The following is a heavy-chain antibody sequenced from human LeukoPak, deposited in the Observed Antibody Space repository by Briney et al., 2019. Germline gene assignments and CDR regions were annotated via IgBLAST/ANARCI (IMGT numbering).Heavy chain of an antibody. CDR1: GYTFTSYG. CDR3: AREATGGWYSSYYFDY. V-gene: IGHV1-18*01. D-gene: IGHD6-19*01. CDR2: ISAYNGNT. J-gene: IGHJ4*02. Sequence: ASVKVSCKASGYTFTSYGISWVRQAPGRGLEWMGWISAYNGNTNYAQKLQGRVTMTTDTSTSTAYMELRSLRSDDTAVYYCAREATGGWYSSYYFDYWGQGTLVTVSS.